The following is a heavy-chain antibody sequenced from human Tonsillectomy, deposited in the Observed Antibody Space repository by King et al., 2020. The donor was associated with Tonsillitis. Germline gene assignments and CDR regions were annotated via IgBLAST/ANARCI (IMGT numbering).Heavy chain of an antibody. Sequence: VQLVESGGGLVQPGGSLRLSCAASQFTFSNYAMSWVRQAPGKGLEWVSTISDSGFGTFYADSVKGRFTISRDNSKNTLYLQMNSLRAEDTAVYYYAKGDYGVWYFDYWGQGTLVTVSS. CDR2: ISDSGFGT. J-gene: IGHJ4*02. CDR3: AKGDYGVWYFDY. D-gene: IGHD4-17*01. V-gene: IGHV3-23*04. CDR1: QFTFSNYA.